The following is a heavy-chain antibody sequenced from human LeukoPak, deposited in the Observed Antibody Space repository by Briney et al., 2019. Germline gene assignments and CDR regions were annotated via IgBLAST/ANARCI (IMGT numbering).Heavy chain of an antibody. CDR2: INSDGSST. J-gene: IGHJ4*02. V-gene: IGHV3-74*01. D-gene: IGHD6-13*01. CDR1: GFTFSSYW. CDR3: ATDRGGYSSSWFAQNDY. Sequence: PGGSPRLSCAASGFTFSSYWMHWVRQAPGKGLVWVSRINSDGSSTSYADSVKGRFTISRDNAKNSLYLQMNSLRAEDTAVYYCATDRGGYSSSWFAQNDYWGQGTLVTVSS.